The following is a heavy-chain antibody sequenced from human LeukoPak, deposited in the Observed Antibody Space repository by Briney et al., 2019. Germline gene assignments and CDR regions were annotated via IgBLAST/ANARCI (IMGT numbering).Heavy chain of an antibody. D-gene: IGHD5-12*01. CDR3: AKGATTSFDY. Sequence: QPGGSLRLSCAASGFTFTSYTMSWVRQAPGKGLECVSTISASGGSTFSADSVKGRFTISRDNSRNTLHLQMNSLGAEDTAVYYCAKGATTSFDYWGQGTLVTVSS. CDR1: GFTFTSYT. V-gene: IGHV3-23*01. J-gene: IGHJ4*02. CDR2: ISASGGST.